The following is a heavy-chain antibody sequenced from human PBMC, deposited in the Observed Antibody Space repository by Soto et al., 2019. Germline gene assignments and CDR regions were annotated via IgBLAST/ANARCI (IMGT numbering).Heavy chain of an antibody. J-gene: IGHJ4*02. CDR1: GFTFSSYA. Sequence: GGSLRLSCSASGFTFSSYAMHWVRQAPGKGLEYVSDISSNGGSTYYADSVKGRFTISRDNSKNTLYLQMSSLRAEDTAVYYCVNPNYWGQGTLVTVSS. CDR3: VNPNY. V-gene: IGHV3-64D*06. CDR2: ISSNGGST.